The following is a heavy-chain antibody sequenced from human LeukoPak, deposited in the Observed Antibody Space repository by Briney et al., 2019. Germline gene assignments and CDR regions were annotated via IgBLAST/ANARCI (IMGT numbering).Heavy chain of an antibody. V-gene: IGHV4-38-2*01. CDR1: GYSVSSGYY. CDR3: ARRYTVTTFFDY. D-gene: IGHD4-11*01. Sequence: ASETLSLTCAVSGYSVSSGYYWGWIRQPPGKGLEWIGSIYHSGSTYYNPSLKSRVTISVDTSKNQFSLKLTSVTAADTAVYYCARRYTVTTFFDYWGQGTLVTVSS. CDR2: IYHSGST. J-gene: IGHJ4*02.